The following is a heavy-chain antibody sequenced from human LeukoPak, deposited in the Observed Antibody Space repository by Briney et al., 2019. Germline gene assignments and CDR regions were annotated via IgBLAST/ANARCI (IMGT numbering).Heavy chain of an antibody. D-gene: IGHD3-22*01. V-gene: IGHV4-39*01. CDR3: ARPGYYYDSSGYYYRDY. CDR1: GGSISSSSYY. J-gene: IGHJ4*02. CDR2: NCYSGST. Sequence: SETLSLTCTVSGGSISSSSYYWGWIRQPPGKGLEWIGSNCYSGSTYYNPSLKSRVTISVDTSKNQFSLKLSSVTAADTAVYYCARPGYYYDSSGYYYRDYWGQGTLVTVSS.